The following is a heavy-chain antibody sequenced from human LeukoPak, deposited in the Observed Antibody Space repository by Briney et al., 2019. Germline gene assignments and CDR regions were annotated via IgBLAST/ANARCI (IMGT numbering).Heavy chain of an antibody. Sequence: ASVKVSCKASGYTFTRYYMHWVRQAPGHGLEWMGIINPTGGSTSYAQKFQGRVTMTRDTSTSTVYMGLSSLRSEDTAVYYCARCDYGSGSYLCGVDYWGQGTLVTVSS. V-gene: IGHV1-46*01. J-gene: IGHJ4*02. CDR3: ARCDYGSGSYLCGVDY. CDR2: INPTGGST. D-gene: IGHD3-10*01. CDR1: GYTFTRYY.